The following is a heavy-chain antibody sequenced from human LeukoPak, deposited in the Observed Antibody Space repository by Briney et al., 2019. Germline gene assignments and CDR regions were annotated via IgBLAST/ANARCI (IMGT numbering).Heavy chain of an antibody. CDR2: IYSGGST. Sequence: GGSLRLSCAASGFTVSSNYMSWVRQAPGKGLEWVSVIYSGGSTYYADSVKGRFTISRDNSKNTLYLQMNSLRAEDTAVYYCASRATVTTNRFWFDPWGQGTLVTVSS. D-gene: IGHD4-11*01. CDR1: GFTVSSNY. J-gene: IGHJ5*02. CDR3: ASRATVTTNRFWFDP. V-gene: IGHV3-53*01.